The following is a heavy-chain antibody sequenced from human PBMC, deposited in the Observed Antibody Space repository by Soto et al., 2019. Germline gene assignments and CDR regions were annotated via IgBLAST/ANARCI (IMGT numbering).Heavy chain of an antibody. Sequence: EVQLVESGGGLVKPGGSLRLSCAASGFTFSKAWMNWVRQAPGKGLEWVGRIKTNSEGGTTDYAAPVQGRFSLSRDDSGNTLSLQMNSLKTDDTAVYYCTTGSVEGVWGQGATVTVSS. CDR1: GFTFSKAW. D-gene: IGHD2-15*01. J-gene: IGHJ6*02. V-gene: IGHV3-15*07. CDR2: IKTNSEGGTT. CDR3: TTGSVEGV.